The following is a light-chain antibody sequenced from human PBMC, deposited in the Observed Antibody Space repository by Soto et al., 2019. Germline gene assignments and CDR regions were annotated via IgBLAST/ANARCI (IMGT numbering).Light chain of an antibody. CDR1: QSVSNN. CDR3: QKYNDWWT. V-gene: IGKV3-15*01. Sequence: EIVMTQSPATLSVSPGERATLSCRASQSVSNNLAWYHQKPGQAPRLLIYGASTRATGIPARFSGSGSGTEFTLTIRSLQAEDFAVYYCQKYNDWWTFGQGTKVEIK. CDR2: GAS. J-gene: IGKJ1*01.